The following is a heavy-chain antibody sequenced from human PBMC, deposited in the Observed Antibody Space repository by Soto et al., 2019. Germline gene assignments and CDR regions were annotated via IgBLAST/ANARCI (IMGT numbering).Heavy chain of an antibody. D-gene: IGHD3-10*01. V-gene: IGHV2-5*04. Sequence: QITLKESGPTLVKPTQTLTLTCTFSGLSLTTRGAGVGWIRQPPGKALEWLALLYWNDDKRYSPSLKNRLTITKDTPKNQVVLTMSNMDPLDTGTYFCVSGSFPNWFDPWGQGILVIVSS. CDR1: GLSLTTRGAG. CDR3: VSGSFPNWFDP. CDR2: LYWNDDK. J-gene: IGHJ5*02.